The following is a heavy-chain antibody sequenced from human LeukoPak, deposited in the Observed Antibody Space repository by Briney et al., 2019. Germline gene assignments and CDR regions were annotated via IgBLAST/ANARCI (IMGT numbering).Heavy chain of an antibody. CDR2: INPSGGST. CDR3: ARDLPLDRDSSGYFDY. CDR1: GYTFTSYY. Sequence: ASVKVSCKAFGYTFTSYYMHWVRQAPGQGLEWMGIINPSGGSTSYAQKFQGRVTMTRDMSTSTVYMELSSLRSEDTAVYYCARDLPLDRDSSGYFDYWGQGTLVTVSS. J-gene: IGHJ4*02. V-gene: IGHV1-46*01. D-gene: IGHD3-22*01.